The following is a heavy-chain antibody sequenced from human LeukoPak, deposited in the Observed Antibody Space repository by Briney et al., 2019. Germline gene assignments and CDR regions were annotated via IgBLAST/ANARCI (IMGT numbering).Heavy chain of an antibody. CDR2: IYYSGST. D-gene: IGHD6-13*01. CDR1: GVSISSSSYY. Sequence: PSETLSLTGTVAGVSISSSSYYWGWLRQPPGKGLEWIVSIYYSGSTYYNPSLKSLVTISVDTSKNQFSLKLSSVTAADTAVYYCARDRAAAGTRWFDPWGQGTLVTVSS. J-gene: IGHJ5*02. CDR3: ARDRAAAGTRWFDP. V-gene: IGHV4-39*07.